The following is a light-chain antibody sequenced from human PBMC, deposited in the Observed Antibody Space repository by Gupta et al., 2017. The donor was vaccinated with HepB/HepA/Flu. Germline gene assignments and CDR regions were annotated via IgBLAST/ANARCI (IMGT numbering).Light chain of an antibody. CDR3: MQALQSPST. CDR2: LGS. V-gene: IGKV2-28*01. Sequence: DIVMTQSPLSLPVTPGEPASISCRSSQSRGHSNGYNYLDWYLQKPGQSPQLLIYLGSNRASGVPDRFSGSGSGADFTLKISRVEADDVGVYYCMQALQSPSTFGQGTKLEIK. CDR1: QSRGHSNGYNY. J-gene: IGKJ2*02.